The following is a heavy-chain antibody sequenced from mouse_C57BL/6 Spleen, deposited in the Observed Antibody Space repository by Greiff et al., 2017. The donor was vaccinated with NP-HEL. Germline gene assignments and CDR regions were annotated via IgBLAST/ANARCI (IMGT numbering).Heavy chain of an antibody. V-gene: IGHV5-17*01. D-gene: IGHD2-3*01. CDR1: GFTFSDYG. CDR3: ARGGWLPLDY. J-gene: IGHJ2*01. Sequence: EVNVVESGGGLVKPGGSLKLSCAASGFTFSDYGMHWVRQAPEKGLEWVAYISSGSSTIYYADTVKGRFTISRDNAKNTLFLQMTSLRSEDTAMYYCARGGWLPLDYWGQGTTLTVSS. CDR2: ISSGSSTI.